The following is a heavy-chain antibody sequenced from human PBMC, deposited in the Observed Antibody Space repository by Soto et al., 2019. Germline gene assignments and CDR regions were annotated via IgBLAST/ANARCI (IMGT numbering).Heavy chain of an antibody. D-gene: IGHD3-3*01. J-gene: IGHJ6*02. Sequence: QVQVVESGGGVVQPGRSLRLSCAASGFTFSSFGMHWVRQAPGKGLEWVSLIWYDGSKKSYGDSVKGRFTISRVNSRNTVYWQMNSMRADDTAVYYCARDASYYSLWSGYYPSRNGMDVWGQGTTVTVSS. CDR3: ARDASYYSLWSGYYPSRNGMDV. V-gene: IGHV3-33*01. CDR2: IWYDGSKK. CDR1: GFTFSSFG.